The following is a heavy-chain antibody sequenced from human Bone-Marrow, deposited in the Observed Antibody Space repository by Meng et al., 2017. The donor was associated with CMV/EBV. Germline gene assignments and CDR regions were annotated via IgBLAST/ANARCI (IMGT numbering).Heavy chain of an antibody. CDR2: ISSSSSYI. V-gene: IGHV3-21*01. CDR3: AICKPGKWELTY. Sequence: GGSLRLSCAASGFTFSSYSMNWVRQAPGKGLEWVSSISSSSSYIYYADSVKGRFTISRDNAKNSLYLQMNSLRAEDTAVYYCAICKPGKWELTYWGQGTLVTVSS. D-gene: IGHD1-26*01. J-gene: IGHJ4*02. CDR1: GFTFSSYS.